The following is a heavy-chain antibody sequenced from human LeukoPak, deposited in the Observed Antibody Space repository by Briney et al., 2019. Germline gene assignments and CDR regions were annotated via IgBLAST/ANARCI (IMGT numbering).Heavy chain of an antibody. Sequence: SETLSLTCTVSGGSISGYFWSWIRQTAGKGLEWIGRIYSSGSNNYNPSLKSRVTMSLDTSKSHLSLNLSSVTAADTAVYYCAREPTSGREPTSGRPLDYWGQGTLVTVSS. D-gene: IGHD5-12*01. V-gene: IGHV4-4*07. CDR3: AREPTSGREPTSGRPLDY. CDR2: IYSSGSN. CDR1: GGSISGYF. J-gene: IGHJ4*02.